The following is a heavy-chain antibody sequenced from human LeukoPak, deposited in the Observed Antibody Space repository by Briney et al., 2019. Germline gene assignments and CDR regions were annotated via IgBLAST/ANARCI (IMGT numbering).Heavy chain of an antibody. V-gene: IGHV4-59*11. CDR2: IYYSGST. J-gene: IGHJ4*02. CDR3: ARVVPAAKAFDY. Sequence: PSETLSLTCTVSGGSISSHYWSWIRQPPGKVLEWIGYIYYSGSTNYNPSLKSRVTISVDTSKDQFSLKLSSVTAADTAVYYCARVVPAAKAFDYWGQGTLVTVSS. D-gene: IGHD2-2*01. CDR1: GGSISSHY.